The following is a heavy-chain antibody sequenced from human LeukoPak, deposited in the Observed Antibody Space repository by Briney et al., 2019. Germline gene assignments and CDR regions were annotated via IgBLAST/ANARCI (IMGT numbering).Heavy chain of an antibody. J-gene: IGHJ4*02. V-gene: IGHV4-34*10. CDR1: GGSFSNYY. CDR3: ARDRGAKDY. Sequence: SETLSLTCAVYGGSFSNYYWNWIRQPPGKGLEWIGEINHSGTTNYNPSLKSRVTMSVDTSKNQFSMKLRSVTAADTAVYYCARDRGAKDYWGQGTLVTVSS. D-gene: IGHD1-26*01. CDR2: INHSGTT.